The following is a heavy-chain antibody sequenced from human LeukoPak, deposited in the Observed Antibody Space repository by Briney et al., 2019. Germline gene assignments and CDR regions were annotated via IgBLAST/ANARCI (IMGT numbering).Heavy chain of an antibody. CDR3: AKTPTYSYGYLDY. D-gene: IGHD5-18*01. V-gene: IGHV3-23*01. CDR2: ISGSGGST. CDR1: GFTFSSYA. J-gene: IGHJ4*02. Sequence: PGGSLRLSCAASGFTFSSYAMSWVRQAPGKGLEWVSAISGSGGSTYYADSVKGRFTISRDNSKNTPYLQMNSLRAEDTAVYYCAKTPTYSYGYLDYWGQGTLVTVSS.